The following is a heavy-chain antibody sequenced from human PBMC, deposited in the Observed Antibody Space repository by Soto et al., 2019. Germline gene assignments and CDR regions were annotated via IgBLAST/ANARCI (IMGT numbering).Heavy chain of an antibody. J-gene: IGHJ6*02. V-gene: IGHV3-15*07. D-gene: IGHD1-26*01. CDR1: GFTFSNAW. Sequence: EVQLVESGGGLVKPGGSLRLSCAASGFTFSNAWMNWVRQAPGKGLEWVGRIKSKTDGGTTDYAAPVKGRFTISRDDSKNTLYLQMNSLKTEDTAVYYCTTSVGYYYYGMDVWGQGTTVTVSS. CDR2: IKSKTDGGTT. CDR3: TTSVGYYYYGMDV.